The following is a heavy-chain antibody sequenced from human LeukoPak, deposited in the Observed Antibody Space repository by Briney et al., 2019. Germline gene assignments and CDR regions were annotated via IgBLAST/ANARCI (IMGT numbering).Heavy chain of an antibody. V-gene: IGHV3-48*03. CDR3: ARDSGVYYYYGMDV. Sequence: GGSLRLSCAASGFTFSSYEMNWVRQDPGKGLEWVSYISSSGSTIYYADSVKGRFTISRDNAKNSLYLQMNSLRAEDTAVYYCARDSGVYYYYGMDVWGKGTTVTVSS. CDR1: GFTFSSYE. D-gene: IGHD3-16*01. J-gene: IGHJ6*04. CDR2: ISSSGSTI.